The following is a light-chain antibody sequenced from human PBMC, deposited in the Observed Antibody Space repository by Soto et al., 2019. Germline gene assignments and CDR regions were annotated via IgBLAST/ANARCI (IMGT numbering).Light chain of an antibody. CDR1: QSISRF. Sequence: ETVLTQSPAILSLSPGERATLSCRASQSISRFVAWFQQKPGHSPRLLIYDASNRATGIPARFSGSGSGTDFTLTISGLEPEDFAVYYCQQRGTWPLTFGEGTKLEIK. V-gene: IGKV3-11*01. CDR3: QQRGTWPLT. CDR2: DAS. J-gene: IGKJ4*01.